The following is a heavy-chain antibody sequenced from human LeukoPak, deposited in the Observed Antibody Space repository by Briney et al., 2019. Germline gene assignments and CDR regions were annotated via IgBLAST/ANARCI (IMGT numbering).Heavy chain of an antibody. V-gene: IGHV4-34*01. J-gene: IGHJ4*02. D-gene: IGHD2-2*01. CDR1: GGSFSGYY. CDR2: INHSGST. CDR3: ARGADCSSTSCPYYFDY. Sequence: PSETLSLTCAVYGGSFSGYYWSWIRRPPGKGLEWIGEINHSGSTNYNPSLKSRVTISVDTSKNQFSLKLSSVTAADTAVYYCARGADCSSTSCPYYFDYWGQGTLVTVSS.